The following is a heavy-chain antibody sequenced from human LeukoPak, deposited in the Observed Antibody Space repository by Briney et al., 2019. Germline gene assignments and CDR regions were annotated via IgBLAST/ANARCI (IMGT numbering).Heavy chain of an antibody. D-gene: IGHD2-2*01. CDR1: GGSISSYY. CDR2: NYYSGST. CDR3: ARGRPRVPAATGGYFDY. J-gene: IGHJ4*02. Sequence: SETLSLTCTVSGGSISSYYWSWIRQPPGKGLEWIGYNYYSGSTNYNPSLKSRVTISVDTSKNQFSLKLSSVTAADTAVYYCARGRPRVPAATGGYFDYWGQGTLVTVSS. V-gene: IGHV4-59*08.